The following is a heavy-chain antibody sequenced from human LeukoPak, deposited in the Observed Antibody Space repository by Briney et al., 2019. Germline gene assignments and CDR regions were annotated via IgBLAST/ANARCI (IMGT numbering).Heavy chain of an antibody. J-gene: IGHJ5*02. V-gene: IGHV1-2*02. CDR2: INPNSGGT. D-gene: IGHD3-16*02. CDR3: ARTLSYRNWFDP. Sequence: ASLKVSCTASGYTFTGYYMHWVRQAPGQGLEWMGWINPNSGGTNYAQKFQGRVTMTRDTSISTAYMELSRLRSDDTAVYYCARTLSYRNWFDPWGQGTLVTVSS. CDR1: GYTFTGYY.